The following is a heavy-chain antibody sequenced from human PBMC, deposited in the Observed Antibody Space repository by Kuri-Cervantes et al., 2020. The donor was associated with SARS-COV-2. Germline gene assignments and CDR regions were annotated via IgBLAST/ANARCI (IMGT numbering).Heavy chain of an antibody. CDR3: ARVIAAAGREGY. V-gene: IGHV4-38-2*01. J-gene: IGHJ4*02. CDR1: GYSISSGYY. Sequence: SQTLSLTCAVSGYSISSGYYWGWIRQPPVKGLEWIGSIYHSGSTYYNPSLKSRVTISVGTSKNQFSLKLSSVTAADTAVYYCARVIAAAGREGYWGQGTLVTVSS. D-gene: IGHD6-13*01. CDR2: IYHSGST.